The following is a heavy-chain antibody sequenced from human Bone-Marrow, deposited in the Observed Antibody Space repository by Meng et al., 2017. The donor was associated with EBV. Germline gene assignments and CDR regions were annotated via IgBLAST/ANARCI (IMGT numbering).Heavy chain of an antibody. CDR2: IKSKVDGETT. J-gene: IGHJ4*02. D-gene: IGHD2-21*01. CDR3: SSGYGDLGD. CDR1: GFTFRHAY. V-gene: IGHV3-15*01. Sequence: VVESGGGLGKAGESLKSSCAGSGFTFRHAYMTWVRQAPGKGLEWVGRIKSKVDGETTEYAAVVKGRFIISRNDSENILSLEMNGLKVEDTAMYYCSSGYGDLGDWGQGTLVTVSS.